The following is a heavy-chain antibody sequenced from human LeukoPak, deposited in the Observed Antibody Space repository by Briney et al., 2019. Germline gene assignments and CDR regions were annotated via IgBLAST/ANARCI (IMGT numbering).Heavy chain of an antibody. D-gene: IGHD5-12*01. V-gene: IGHV3-23*01. J-gene: IGHJ4*02. CDR3: AKDREGLSSGYDLEYFDY. Sequence: GGSLRLSCAASGFTVSRNYMSWVRQAPGKGLEWVSAISGGGGTTYYADSVKGRFTISRDNSKNTLFLQMNSLRAEDTAVYYCAKDREGLSSGYDLEYFDYWGQGTLVTVSS. CDR1: GFTVSRNY. CDR2: ISGGGGTT.